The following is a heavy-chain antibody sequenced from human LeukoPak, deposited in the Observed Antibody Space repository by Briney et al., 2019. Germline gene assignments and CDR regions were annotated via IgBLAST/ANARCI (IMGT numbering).Heavy chain of an antibody. CDR3: AGRYCGGGTCSSAFDI. J-gene: IGHJ3*02. V-gene: IGHV3-53*01. CDR1: GFTVDY. D-gene: IGHD2-15*01. Sequence: GGSLRLSCAASGFTVDYMTWVRQAPGKGLEWVSVIYADSSTYYPDSVKGRFTVSRDNSKKTLYLQMNSLRAEDTAVYYCAGRYCGGGTCSSAFDIWGQGTMVTVSS. CDR2: IYADSST.